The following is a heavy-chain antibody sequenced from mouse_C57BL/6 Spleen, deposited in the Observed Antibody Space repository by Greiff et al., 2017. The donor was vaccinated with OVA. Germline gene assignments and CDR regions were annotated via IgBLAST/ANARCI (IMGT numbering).Heavy chain of an antibody. Sequence: VQLQQSGPGLVQPSQSLSITCTVSGFSLTSYGVHWVRQSPGKGLEWLGVIWRGGSTDYNAAFMSRLSITKDNSKSQVFFKMNSLQADDTAIYYCAKNAGTELDWYFDVWGTGTTVTVSS. CDR3: AKNAGTELDWYFDV. D-gene: IGHD4-1*01. J-gene: IGHJ1*03. CDR1: GFSLTSYG. V-gene: IGHV2-5*01. CDR2: IWRGGST.